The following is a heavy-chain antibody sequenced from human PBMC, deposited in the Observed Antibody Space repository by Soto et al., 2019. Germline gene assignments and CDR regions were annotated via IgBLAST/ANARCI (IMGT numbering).Heavy chain of an antibody. V-gene: IGHV1-18*01. Sequence: QVHLVQSGAEVKKPGASVKVSCKASGYTFTSYGISWVRQAPGQGLEWMGWISAYNGNTNYAQKLQGRVTMTTDTSTSPGYMELSSLRSDDTAAYYCARDKGGGSRLDYRGQGTLVTVSS. D-gene: IGHD2-15*01. CDR1: GYTFTSYG. J-gene: IGHJ4*02. CDR2: ISAYNGNT. CDR3: ARDKGGGSRLDY.